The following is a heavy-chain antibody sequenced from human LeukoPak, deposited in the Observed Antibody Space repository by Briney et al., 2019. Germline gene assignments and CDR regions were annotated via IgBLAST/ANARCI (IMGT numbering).Heavy chain of an antibody. D-gene: IGHD5-24*01. CDR1: GYTFTCYY. J-gene: IGHJ4*02. V-gene: IGHV1-2*02. CDR2: ISPNSGGT. CDR3: AMLLEMATINDY. Sequence: ASVKVSCKASGYTFTCYYMHWVRQAPGQGLEWMGWISPNSGGTNYAQKFQGRVTMTRDTSISTAYMELSRLRSDDTAVYYCAMLLEMATINDYWGQGTLVTVSS.